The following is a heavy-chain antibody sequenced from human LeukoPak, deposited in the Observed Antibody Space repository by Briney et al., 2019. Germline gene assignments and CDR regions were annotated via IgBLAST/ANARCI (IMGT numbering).Heavy chain of an antibody. CDR1: GFTFSYA. CDR2: ISSSGDIT. Sequence: GGSLRLSCAVSGFTFSYAMSWVRQAPGKGLEWVSTISSSGDITSYADSVKGRFTISRDNSKNTLYLQMNSLRAEDTAVYYCAKDGKIAAAGTGPWGQGTLVTVSS. CDR3: AKDGKIAAAGTGP. V-gene: IGHV3-23*01. J-gene: IGHJ5*02. D-gene: IGHD6-13*01.